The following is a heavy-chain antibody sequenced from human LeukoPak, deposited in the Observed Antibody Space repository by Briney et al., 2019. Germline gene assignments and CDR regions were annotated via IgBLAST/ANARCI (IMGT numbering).Heavy chain of an antibody. D-gene: IGHD2-15*01. CDR2: IYPGDSDT. CDR3: ARPPLGSLVYFQH. V-gene: IGHV5-51*01. Sequence: GESLKISCKGSGYSFTSYWIGWGRRMPGKGMEWMGIIYPGDSDTRYSPSFQGQVTISADKSISTAYLQWSSLKASDTAMYYCARPPLGSLVYFQHWGQGTLVTVSS. J-gene: IGHJ1*01. CDR1: GYSFTSYW.